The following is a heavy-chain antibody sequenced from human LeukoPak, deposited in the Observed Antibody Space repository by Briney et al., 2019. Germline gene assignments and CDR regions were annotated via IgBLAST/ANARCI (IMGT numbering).Heavy chain of an antibody. CDR2: IYYSGST. V-gene: IGHV4-59*01. D-gene: IGHD4-17*01. Sequence: SETLSLTCTGSGGSISSYYWSWIRQPPGKGLEWIVNIYYSGSTNSNPSLKTRVTISVATSKDQFSLKLSSVTAADTAVYYCARSPDYGDYFDYWGQGTLVTVSS. J-gene: IGHJ4*02. CDR3: ARSPDYGDYFDY. CDR1: GGSISSYY.